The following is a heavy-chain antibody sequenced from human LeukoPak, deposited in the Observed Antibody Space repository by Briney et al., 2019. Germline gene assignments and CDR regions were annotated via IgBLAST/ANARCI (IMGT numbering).Heavy chain of an antibody. CDR1: GGSFSGYY. D-gene: IGHD5-18*01. CDR3: ARVGRKLRSLGHFDY. J-gene: IGHJ4*02. CDR2: INHSGST. V-gene: IGHV4-34*01. Sequence: SSETLSLTCAVYGGSFSGYYWSWIRQPPGKGLEWIGEINHSGSTNYNPSLKSRVTISVDTSKNQFSLKLSSVTAADTAVYYCARVGRKLRSLGHFDYWGQGTLVTVSS.